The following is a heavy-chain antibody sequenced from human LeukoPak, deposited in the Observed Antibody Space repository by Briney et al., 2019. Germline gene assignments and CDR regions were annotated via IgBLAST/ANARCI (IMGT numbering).Heavy chain of an antibody. Sequence: ASVKVSCKASGYTFTGYYMHWVRQAPGQGLEWMGWINPNSGGTNYAQKFQGRVTMTRDTSISTAYMELSRLRSDDTAVYYCARGYDSSGYSYYGMDVWGQGTTVTVSS. J-gene: IGHJ6*02. D-gene: IGHD3-22*01. CDR2: INPNSGGT. CDR1: GYTFTGYY. CDR3: ARGYDSSGYSYYGMDV. V-gene: IGHV1-2*02.